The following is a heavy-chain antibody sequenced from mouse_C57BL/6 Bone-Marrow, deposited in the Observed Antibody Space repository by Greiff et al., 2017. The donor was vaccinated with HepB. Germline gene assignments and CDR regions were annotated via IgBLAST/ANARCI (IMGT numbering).Heavy chain of an antibody. CDR1: GYTFTDYY. D-gene: IGHD1-1*01. J-gene: IGHJ3*01. Sequence: QVQLQQPGAELVRPGASVKLSCKASGYTFTDYYINWVKQRPGQGLEWIARIYPGSGNTYYNEKFKGKATLTAEKSSSTAYMQLSSLTSEDSAVYFCARSAHYYGSRFAYWGQGTLVTVSA. V-gene: IGHV1-76*01. CDR2: IYPGSGNT. CDR3: ARSAHYYGSRFAY.